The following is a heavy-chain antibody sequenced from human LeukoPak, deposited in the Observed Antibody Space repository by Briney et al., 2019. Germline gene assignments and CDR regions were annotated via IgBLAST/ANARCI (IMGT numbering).Heavy chain of an antibody. J-gene: IGHJ4*02. V-gene: IGHV3-30*02. CDR2: IRYDGSNK. D-gene: IGHD4-17*01. Sequence: GGSLRLSCAASGFTFSTYGIHWVRQAPGKGLEWVAFIRYDGSNKYYADSVKGRFTISRDNSKNTLYLQMNSLGAEDTAVYYCAKDNYDYGDYDGGDYWGQGTLVTVSS. CDR3: AKDNYDYGDYDGGDY. CDR1: GFTFSTYG.